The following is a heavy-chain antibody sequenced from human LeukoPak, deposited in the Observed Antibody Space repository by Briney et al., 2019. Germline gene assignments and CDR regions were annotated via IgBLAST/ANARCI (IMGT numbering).Heavy chain of an antibody. Sequence: SETLSLTCTVSGYSISSGHYWGWIRQPPGKGLEWIGSIYHSGTTYYNPSLKSRVTISVDTSKNQFSLKLSSVTAADTAVYYCARDQPYMDVWGKGTTVTVSS. V-gene: IGHV4-38-2*02. J-gene: IGHJ6*03. CDR2: IYHSGTT. CDR3: ARDQPYMDV. CDR1: GYSISSGHY.